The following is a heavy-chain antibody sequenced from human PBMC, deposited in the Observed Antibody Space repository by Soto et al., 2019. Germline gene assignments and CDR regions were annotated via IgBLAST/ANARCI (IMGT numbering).Heavy chain of an antibody. Sequence: QLQLQESGPGLVKPSETLSLTCTVSGGSISSSSYYWGWIRQPPGKGLEWIASIYYSGSTYYNPSLKSRVTISVDTSKNQFSLKLSSVTAADTAVYYCARHVLVPAAIGGMDVWGQGTTVTVSS. V-gene: IGHV4-39*01. J-gene: IGHJ6*02. D-gene: IGHD2-2*02. CDR2: IYYSGST. CDR1: GGSISSSSYY. CDR3: ARHVLVPAAIGGMDV.